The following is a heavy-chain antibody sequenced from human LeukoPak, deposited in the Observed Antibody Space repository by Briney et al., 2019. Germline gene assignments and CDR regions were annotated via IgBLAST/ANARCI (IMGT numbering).Heavy chain of an antibody. V-gene: IGHV3-23*01. D-gene: IGHD5-18*01. CDR2: ISGSGGST. CDR3: AKSLIQLPYYFDY. J-gene: IGHJ4*02. CDR1: GFTFSSYA. Sequence: GGSLRLSCAASGFTFSSYAMSWVRQAPGKGLEWVSAISGSGGSTYYADPVKGRFTISRDNSKNTLYLQMNSLRAEDTAVYYCAKSLIQLPYYFDYWGQGTLVTVSS.